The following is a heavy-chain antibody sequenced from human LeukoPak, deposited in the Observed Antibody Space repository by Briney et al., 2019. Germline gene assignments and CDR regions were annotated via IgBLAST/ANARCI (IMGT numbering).Heavy chain of an antibody. CDR1: GLTFSSYG. CDR2: IWYDGTNE. Sequence: GGSLRLSCAASGLTFSSYGMHWVRQIPGKGLEWVAVIWYDGTNEDYADSVKGRFIISRDNAKNSLYLQLNSLRVEDTAVYYCRSDRAAPGAFDNWGQGTLVTVSP. V-gene: IGHV3-33*03. J-gene: IGHJ4*02. D-gene: IGHD4/OR15-4a*01. CDR3: RSDRAAPGAFDN.